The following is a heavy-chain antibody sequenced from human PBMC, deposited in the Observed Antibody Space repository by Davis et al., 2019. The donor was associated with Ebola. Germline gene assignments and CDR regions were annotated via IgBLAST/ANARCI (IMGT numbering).Heavy chain of an antibody. CDR1: GGTFSSYA. CDR3: ASLSSIAARDNWFDP. D-gene: IGHD6-6*01. Sequence: SVKVSCKASGGTFSSYAISWVRQAPGQGLEWMGRIIPILGIANYAQKFQGRVTITADESTSTAYMELSSLRSEDTAVYYCASLSSIAARDNWFDPWGQGTLVTVSS. CDR2: IIPILGIA. V-gene: IGHV1-69*04. J-gene: IGHJ5*02.